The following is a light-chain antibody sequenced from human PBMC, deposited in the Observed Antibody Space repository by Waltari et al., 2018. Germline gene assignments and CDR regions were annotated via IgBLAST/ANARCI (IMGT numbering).Light chain of an antibody. V-gene: IGLV4-69*01. CDR3: QTWGAGIRV. CDR2: INRDGSH. Sequence: QLVLTQSPSASASLGASVKLTCTLSSGHSTYAIARHQQQPEKGPRYLMKINRDGSHIKGDGIPDRFSGSRSGAELYLTISSLQSEDEADYYCQTWGAGIRVFGGGTKLTVL. J-gene: IGLJ3*02. CDR1: SGHSTYA.